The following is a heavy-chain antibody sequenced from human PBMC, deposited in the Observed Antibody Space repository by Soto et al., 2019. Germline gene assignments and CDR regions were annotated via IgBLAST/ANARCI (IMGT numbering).Heavy chain of an antibody. D-gene: IGHD3-9*01. Sequence: PSETLSLTCTVSGGSISTYYWSWIRQPPGKGLEWIGYIYYSGGTNYNPSLKSRVTISLDTSKNQFSLKLSSVTAADTAVYYCARDRLANWFDPWGQGTLVTVSS. J-gene: IGHJ5*02. CDR1: GGSISTYY. CDR2: IYYSGGT. CDR3: ARDRLANWFDP. V-gene: IGHV4-59*01.